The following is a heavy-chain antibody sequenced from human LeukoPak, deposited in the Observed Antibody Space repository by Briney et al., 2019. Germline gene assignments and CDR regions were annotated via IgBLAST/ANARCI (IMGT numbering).Heavy chain of an antibody. CDR1: GFTFTSYN. V-gene: IGHV3-21*01. CDR2: ISSISNYI. Sequence: GGPLRLSCAASGFTFTSYNMGWVRQAPGKGLEWLSSISSISNYIYYAESVKGRFTISRDNAKNLLYLQMDSLRAEDMAIYYCARGGLQSQRLDLLDSWGQGVLVTVSS. D-gene: IGHD6-25*01. CDR3: ARGGLQSQRLDLLDS. J-gene: IGHJ4*02.